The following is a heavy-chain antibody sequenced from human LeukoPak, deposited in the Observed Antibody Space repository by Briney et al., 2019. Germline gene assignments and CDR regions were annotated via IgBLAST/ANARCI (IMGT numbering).Heavy chain of an antibody. V-gene: IGHV3-48*02. J-gene: IGHJ4*02. CDR2: ITASGTAM. CDR1: GFTFSSYS. CDR3: ASSGSYRFDY. Sequence: GGSLRLSCAASGFTFSSYSMNWVRLAPGKGLEWVSHITASGTAMFYADSVKGRFTISRDNAKNSLYLQMNSLRDEDTAVYYCASSGSYRFDYWGQGTLVTVSS. D-gene: IGHD1-26*01.